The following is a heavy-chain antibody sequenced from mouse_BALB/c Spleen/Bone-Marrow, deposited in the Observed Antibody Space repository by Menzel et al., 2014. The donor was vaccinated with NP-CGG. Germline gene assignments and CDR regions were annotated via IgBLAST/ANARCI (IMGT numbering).Heavy chain of an antibody. Sequence: EVKVEESGGGLVKPGGSLKLSCAASGFTFSSYSMSWVRQTPEKRLEWVATISSGGHDTYYPDSVKGRFTISRDNAKNTLYQKMSRLKPEDSAVYYCSKDGSYDYSYYYDYWGQGTTLTVSS. CDR3: SKDGSYDYSYYYDY. CDR2: ISSGGHDT. CDR1: GFTFSSYS. J-gene: IGHJ2*01. D-gene: IGHD2-4*01. V-gene: IGHV5-6-4*01.